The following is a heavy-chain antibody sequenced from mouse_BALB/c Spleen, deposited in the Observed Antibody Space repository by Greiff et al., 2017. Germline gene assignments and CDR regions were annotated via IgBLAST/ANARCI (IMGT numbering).Heavy chain of an antibody. D-gene: IGHD2-4*01. V-gene: IGHV3-2*02. CDR2: ISYSGST. CDR1: GYSITSDYA. Sequence: EVQLQQSGPGLVKPSQSLSLTCTVTGYSITSDYAWNWIRQFPGNKLEWMGYISYSGSTSYNPSPKSRISITRDTSKNQFFLQLNSVTTEDTATYYCARGEDYDVLAYWGQGTLVTVSA. CDR3: ARGEDYDVLAY. J-gene: IGHJ3*01.